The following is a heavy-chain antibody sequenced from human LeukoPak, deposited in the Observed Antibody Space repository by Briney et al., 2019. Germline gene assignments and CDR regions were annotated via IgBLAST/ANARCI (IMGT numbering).Heavy chain of an antibody. CDR1: GGSISSYY. CDR3: ARQTYYDILTGYPTTFDY. Sequence: GSLSLTCTVSGGSISSYYWSWIRQPPGKGLEWIGYIYYSGSTNYNPSLKSRVTISVDTSKNQFSLKLSSVTAADTAVYYCARQTYYDILTGYPTTFDYWGQGTLVTVSS. CDR2: IYYSGST. D-gene: IGHD3-9*01. V-gene: IGHV4-59*08. J-gene: IGHJ4*02.